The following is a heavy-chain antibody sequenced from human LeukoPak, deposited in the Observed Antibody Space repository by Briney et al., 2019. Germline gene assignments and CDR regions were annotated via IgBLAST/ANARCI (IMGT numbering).Heavy chain of an antibody. D-gene: IGHD4-23*01. Sequence: SVKVSCKASGGTFSSYAISWVRQAPGQGLEWMGRIIPILGIANYAQKFQGRVTITADKSTSTAYMELSSLRSEDTAVYYCAREQNQTTVVTRGQFDYWGKGTLVTVSS. CDR3: AREQNQTTVVTRGQFDY. V-gene: IGHV1-69*04. CDR1: GGTFSSYA. CDR2: IIPILGIA. J-gene: IGHJ4*02.